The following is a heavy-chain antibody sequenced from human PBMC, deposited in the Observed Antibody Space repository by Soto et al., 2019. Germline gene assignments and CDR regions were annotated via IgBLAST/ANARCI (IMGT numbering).Heavy chain of an antibody. V-gene: IGHV1-18*01. D-gene: IGHD2-21*02. J-gene: IGHJ6*02. CDR3: ARYCAGNACYSRHYYAMDV. Sequence: QVQLVQSAGEVKKPGASAIVSCQASGYTFRNSIIAWLRQAPGQGLEWMGWISPYNGNTNYARQFRDTVTLTTDTSTSAAYLELRNLVSDDAATYYCARYCAGNACYSRHYYAMDVWGQGTTVSVSS. CDR2: ISPYNGNT. CDR1: GYTFRNSI.